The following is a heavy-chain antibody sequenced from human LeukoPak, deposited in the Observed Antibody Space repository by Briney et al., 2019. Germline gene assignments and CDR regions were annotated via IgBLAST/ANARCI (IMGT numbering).Heavy chain of an antibody. D-gene: IGHD3-9*01. V-gene: IGHV3-23*01. CDR2: ISGSGGST. J-gene: IGHJ4*02. CDR1: GFTFSSYA. Sequence: PGGSLRLSCAASGFTFSSYAMSWVRQAQGKGLEWVSAISGSGGSTYYADSVKGRFTISRDNSKNTLYLQMNSLRAEDTAVYYCAKGPPRYFDWVLPRRYYFDYWGQGALVTVSS. CDR3: AKGPPRYFDWVLPRRYYFDY.